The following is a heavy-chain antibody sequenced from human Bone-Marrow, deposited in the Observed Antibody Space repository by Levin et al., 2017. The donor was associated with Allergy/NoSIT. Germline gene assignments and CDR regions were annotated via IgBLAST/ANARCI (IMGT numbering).Heavy chain of an antibody. D-gene: IGHD6-13*01. CDR2: IYHSGNT. Sequence: SETLSLTCTVSGGSISNGGFYWSWIRQLPGKGLEWIGYIYHSGNTYYNPSLKSRVTISVDTSKNQFSVKLTSVTAADAAVYYCARSRTAAGTSGSNWFDPWGQGTLVTVSS. CDR1: GGSISNGGFY. CDR3: ARSRTAAGTSGSNWFDP. V-gene: IGHV4-31*03. J-gene: IGHJ5*02.